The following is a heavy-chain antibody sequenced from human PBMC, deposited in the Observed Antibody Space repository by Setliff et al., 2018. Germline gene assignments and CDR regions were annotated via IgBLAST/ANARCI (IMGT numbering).Heavy chain of an antibody. J-gene: IGHJ4*02. CDR2: ISTYNVNT. CDR1: GYPFTNYG. Sequence: ASVKVSCKASGYPFTNYGITWVRQAPGQGLEWLGWISTYNVNTTYAQKLQDRVTMTTDTSTSTAYMELRSLRSDDTAVYYCARRNYRNALDYWGQGTLVTVSS. CDR3: ARRNYRNALDY. D-gene: IGHD3-16*02. V-gene: IGHV1-18*01.